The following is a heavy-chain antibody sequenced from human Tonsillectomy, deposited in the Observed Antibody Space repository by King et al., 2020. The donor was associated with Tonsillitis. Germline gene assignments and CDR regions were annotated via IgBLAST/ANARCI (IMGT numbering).Heavy chain of an antibody. CDR1: GGSISSGGYY. CDR2: IYYSGST. Sequence: QLQESGPGLVKPSQTLSLTCTVSGGSISSGGYYWSWIRQHPGKGLEWLGYIYYSGSTYYNPSLNRLVTIYVDTSKNQFSLLPSSGTATDTAVYYCARVTDTYYDFWSGYSGNYYFDYWGQGTLVTVSS. D-gene: IGHD3-3*01. J-gene: IGHJ4*02. CDR3: ARVTDTYYDFWSGYSGNYYFDY. V-gene: IGHV4-31*01.